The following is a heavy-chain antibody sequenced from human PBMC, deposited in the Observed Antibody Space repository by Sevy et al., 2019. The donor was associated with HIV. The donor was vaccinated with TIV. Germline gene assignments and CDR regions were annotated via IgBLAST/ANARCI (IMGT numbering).Heavy chain of an antibody. CDR1: GYSFTSYW. V-gene: IGHV5-10-1*01. CDR2: IDPSDSYT. D-gene: IGHD3-10*01. CDR3: ARLRRGSGSYYYMDV. J-gene: IGHJ6*03. Sequence: GESLKISCKGSGYSFTSYWISWVRQMPGKGLEWMGRIDPSDSYTNYSPSFQGHVTISADKSISTAYLQWGSLKASDTAMYYCARLRRGSGSYYYMDVWGKGTTVTVSS.